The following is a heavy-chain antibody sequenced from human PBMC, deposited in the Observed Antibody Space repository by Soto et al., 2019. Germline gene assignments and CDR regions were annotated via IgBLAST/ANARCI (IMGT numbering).Heavy chain of an antibody. CDR2: IIPIFGTA. Sequence: ASVKVSGKASGGTFSSYAISWVRQAPGQGLEWMGGIIPIFGTANYAQKFQGRVTITADECTSAAYMELSSLRSEDTAVYYCAKVTMVRGVIITGSNWSDPWGQGTLVTVSS. J-gene: IGHJ5*02. V-gene: IGHV1-69*13. CDR1: GGTFSSYA. D-gene: IGHD3-10*01. CDR3: AKVTMVRGVIITGSNWSDP.